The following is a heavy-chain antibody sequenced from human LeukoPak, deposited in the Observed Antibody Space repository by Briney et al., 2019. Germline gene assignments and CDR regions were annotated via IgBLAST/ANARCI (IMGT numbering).Heavy chain of an antibody. J-gene: IGHJ4*01. CDR3: ARESIGVVGTSLLDY. CDR2: IYTSGKT. V-gene: IGHV4-61*02. Sequence: SETLSLTCTVSGASITSGSYYWTWIRQAAGKGPEWIGRIYTSGKTYYHPSLQSRVTISLDTSKNQISLWLDSVTATDTAVFYCARESIGVVGTSLLDYWGHGTLVTVSS. CDR1: GASITSGSYY. D-gene: IGHD6-19*01.